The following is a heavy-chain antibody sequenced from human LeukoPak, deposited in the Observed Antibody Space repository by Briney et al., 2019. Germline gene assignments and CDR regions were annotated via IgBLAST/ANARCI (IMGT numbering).Heavy chain of an antibody. CDR2: IYYSGST. J-gene: IGHJ5*02. Sequence: PSETLSLTCTVSGGSISSSSYYWGWIRQPPGKGLEWIGSIYYSGSTYYNPSLKSRVTISVDTSKNQFSLKLSSVTAADTAVYYCARGRSAAAGTGRWWFDPWGQGTLVTVSS. CDR3: ARGRSAAAGTGRWWFDP. D-gene: IGHD6-13*01. V-gene: IGHV4-39*07. CDR1: GGSISSSSYY.